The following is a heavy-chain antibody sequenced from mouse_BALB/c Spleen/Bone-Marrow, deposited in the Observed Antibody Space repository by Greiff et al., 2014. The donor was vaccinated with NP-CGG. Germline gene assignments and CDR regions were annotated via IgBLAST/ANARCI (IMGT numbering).Heavy chain of an antibody. J-gene: IGHJ1*01. V-gene: IGHV1S41*01. CDR2: FAPGSGNT. D-gene: IGHD2-4*01. CDR3: ARARSTVITTWYFDV. Sequence: DLVKPGASVKLSCKASGYTFTSYWINWIKQRPGQGLEWIGRFAPGSGNTYYNEMFKSKATLTVDTSSSTAYIQLSSLSSEDSAVYFCARARSTVITTWYFDVWGAGTTVTVSS. CDR1: GYTFTSYW.